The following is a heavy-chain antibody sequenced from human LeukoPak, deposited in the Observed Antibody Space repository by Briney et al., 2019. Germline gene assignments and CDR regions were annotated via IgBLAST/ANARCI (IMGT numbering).Heavy chain of an antibody. Sequence: GGSLRLSCAASGFNFNSYPMNWVRQAPGKGLEWVSAITDSGTSTYYADSVKGRFTISRDNSKNTVYLQMNSLRAEDTALYYCAKVRITIYGVVDAFDIWGQGTMVTVYS. CDR3: AKVRITIYGVVDAFDI. CDR1: GFNFNSYP. V-gene: IGHV3-23*01. J-gene: IGHJ3*02. CDR2: ITDSGTST. D-gene: IGHD3-3*01.